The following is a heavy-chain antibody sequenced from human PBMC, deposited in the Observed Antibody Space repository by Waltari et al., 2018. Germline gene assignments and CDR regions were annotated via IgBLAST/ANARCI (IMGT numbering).Heavy chain of an antibody. CDR3: AREGDGDKGSAFDI. Sequence: QVQLQESGPGLVKPSETLSLTCTVSGVSMGGHYWFWIRQPPGTGLEWVGYVHHSGNTNYNPSLKSRVSMSIDTSNNQFSLSLTSLTTADTAVYYCAREGDGDKGSAFDIWGHGTMVTVSS. CDR1: GVSMGGHY. CDR2: VHHSGNT. J-gene: IGHJ3*02. D-gene: IGHD3-10*01. V-gene: IGHV4-59*11.